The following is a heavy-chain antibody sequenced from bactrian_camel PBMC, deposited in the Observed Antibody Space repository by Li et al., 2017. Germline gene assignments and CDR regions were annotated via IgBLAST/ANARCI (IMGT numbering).Heavy chain of an antibody. J-gene: IGHJ4*01. D-gene: IGHD6*01. V-gene: IGHV3S53*01. CDR2: AGGGSM. CDR1: GSSLSSYC. CDR3: AADVGSMSGNCQPNY. Sequence: HVQLVESGGGSAQAGGSLTLSCVASGSSLSSYCMGWFRQAPGKEREGIAAAGGGSMTYADSVKGRFTISRDDARNTVYLQMNNLKPEDTAIYYCAADVGSMSGNCQPNYWGQGTQVTVS.